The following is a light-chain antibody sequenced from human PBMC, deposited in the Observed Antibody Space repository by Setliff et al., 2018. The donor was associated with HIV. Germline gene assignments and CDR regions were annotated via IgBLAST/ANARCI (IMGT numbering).Light chain of an antibody. CDR1: STDVGGYDS. V-gene: IGLV2-11*01. CDR2: DVN. J-gene: IGLJ1*01. CDR3: CSYGGLSTFYV. Sequence: QSALTQPRSVSGSPGQSVTISCTTTSTDVGGYDSVSWYQQLPGKAPKLMIYDVNKRPSGIPDRFSGSKSGNTASLTISGLQAADEADYYCCSYGGLSTFYVFGTGTKV.